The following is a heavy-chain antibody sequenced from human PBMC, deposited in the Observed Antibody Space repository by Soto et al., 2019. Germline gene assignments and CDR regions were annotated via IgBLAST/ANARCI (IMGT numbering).Heavy chain of an antibody. CDR3: ARDRKRDFDL. CDR2: IYHSGST. J-gene: IGHJ2*01. V-gene: IGHV4-38-2*02. CDR1: GYSISSGYY. Sequence: XETLSLTCAVAGYSISSGYYWGWIRQPPGKGLEWIGSIYHSGSTYYNPSLKSRVTISVDTSKNQFSLKLSSVTAADTAVYYCARDRKRDFDLWGRGTLVTVSS.